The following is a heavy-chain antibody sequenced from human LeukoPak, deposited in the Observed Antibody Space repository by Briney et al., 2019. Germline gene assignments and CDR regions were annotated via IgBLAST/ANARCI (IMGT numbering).Heavy chain of an antibody. J-gene: IGHJ4*02. D-gene: IGHD2-8*01. CDR2: IKQDGSEK. CDR1: GFSFSSYW. V-gene: IGHV3-7*01. CDR3: AREMYPFDY. Sequence: PGGSLRLSCVASGFSFSSYWMSWVRQAPGKGLEWGANIKQDGSEKYYVDSVKGRFTISRDNAKNSLYLQMNSLRAEDTAVYYCAREMYPFDYWGQGTLVTVSS.